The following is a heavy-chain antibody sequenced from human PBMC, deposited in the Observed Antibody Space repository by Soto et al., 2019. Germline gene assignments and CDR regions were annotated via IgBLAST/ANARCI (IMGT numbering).Heavy chain of an antibody. Sequence: EVQLLESGGGLVQPGGSLRLSCAASGFTFSSYAMSWVRQAPGKGLEWVSAISGSGGSTYYADSVTGRFTISGDNSKNTLYLQLNSLRAEDTAVYYCAKDKSSSGWYSNCFDPWGQGNLVTVSS. CDR3: AKDKSSSGWYSNCFDP. V-gene: IGHV3-23*01. CDR2: ISGSGGST. J-gene: IGHJ5*02. CDR1: GFTFSSYA. D-gene: IGHD6-19*01.